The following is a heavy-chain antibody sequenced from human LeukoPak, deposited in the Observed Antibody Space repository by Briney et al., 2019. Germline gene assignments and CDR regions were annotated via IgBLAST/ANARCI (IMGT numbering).Heavy chain of an antibody. CDR3: ASYYYDSSAYDY. Sequence: SETLSLTCVVYGESFSGYYWSWLRQPPGKGLEWIGEINHSGSTNYNPSLKSRVTISVDTSKNQISLKLSSVTAADTAVYYCASYYYDSSAYDYWGQGTLVTVSS. CDR1: GESFSGYY. D-gene: IGHD3-22*01. CDR2: INHSGST. J-gene: IGHJ4*02. V-gene: IGHV4-34*01.